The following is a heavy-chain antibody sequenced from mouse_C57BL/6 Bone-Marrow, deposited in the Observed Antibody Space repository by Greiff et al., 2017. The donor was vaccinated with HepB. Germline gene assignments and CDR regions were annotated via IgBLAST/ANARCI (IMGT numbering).Heavy chain of an antibody. CDR2: INPNNGGT. CDR1: GYTFTDYY. CDR3: ARKDYGSY. Sequence: EVQLQQSGPELVKPGASVKISCKASGYTFTDYYMNWVKQSHGKSLEWIGDINPNNGGTSYNQKFKGKATLTVDKSSSTAYMELRSLTSEDSAVYYCARKDYGSYWGQGTTLTVSS. V-gene: IGHV1-26*01. D-gene: IGHD1-1*01. J-gene: IGHJ2*01.